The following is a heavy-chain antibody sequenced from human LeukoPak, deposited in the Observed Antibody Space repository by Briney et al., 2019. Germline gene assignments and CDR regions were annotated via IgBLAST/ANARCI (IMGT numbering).Heavy chain of an antibody. CDR1: GGSISSSSYY. D-gene: IGHD5-18*01. CDR3: ANGWGYGGPFDY. J-gene: IGHJ4*02. V-gene: IGHV4-39*01. Sequence: SETLSLTCTVSGGSISSSSYYWGWIRQPPGKGLEWIRSIYYSGSTYYNPSLKSRVTISVDTSKNQFSLKLSSVTAADTAVYYCANGWGYGGPFDYWGQGTLVTVSS. CDR2: IYYSGST.